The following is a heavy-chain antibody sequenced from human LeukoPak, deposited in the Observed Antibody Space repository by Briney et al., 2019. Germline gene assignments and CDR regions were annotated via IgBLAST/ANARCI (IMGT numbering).Heavy chain of an antibody. D-gene: IGHD4-17*01. CDR3: ARLGTVSAFDY. Sequence: ASVKVSCKASGYTFTSYAMHWVRQAPGQRLEWMGWVNAGNGNTKYSQKFQGRVTITRDTSASTAYMELSSLRSEDTAVYYCARLGTVSAFDYWGQGTLVTVSS. CDR2: VNAGNGNT. CDR1: GYTFTSYA. V-gene: IGHV1-3*01. J-gene: IGHJ4*02.